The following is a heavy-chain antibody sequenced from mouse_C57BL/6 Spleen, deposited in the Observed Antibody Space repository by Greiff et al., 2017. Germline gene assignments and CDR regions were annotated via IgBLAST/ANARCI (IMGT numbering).Heavy chain of an antibody. V-gene: IGHV5-16*01. CDR3: ASGNWYFDV. Sequence: EVKLMESEGGLVQPGSSMKLSCTASGFTFSDYYMAWVGQVPEKGLEWVANINYDGSSTYYLDSLKSRFIISRDNAKNILYLQMSSLKSEDTATYYCASGNWYFDVWGTGTTVTVSS. CDR1: GFTFSDYY. D-gene: IGHD1-1*02. CDR2: INYDGSST. J-gene: IGHJ1*03.